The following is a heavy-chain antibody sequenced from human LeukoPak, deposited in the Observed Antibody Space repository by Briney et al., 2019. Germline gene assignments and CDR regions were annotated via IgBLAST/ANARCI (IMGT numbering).Heavy chain of an antibody. Sequence: GGSLRLSCAASGFTFSSYWMSWVRQAPGKGLEWVANIKQDGSEKYYVDSVKGRFTISRDNAKNSLYLQMNSLRAEDTAVYYCARAGRIVVVPAASYYFDYWGQGTLVTVSS. CDR1: GFTFSSYW. V-gene: IGHV3-7*01. CDR2: IKQDGSEK. D-gene: IGHD2-2*01. J-gene: IGHJ4*02. CDR3: ARAGRIVVVPAASYYFDY.